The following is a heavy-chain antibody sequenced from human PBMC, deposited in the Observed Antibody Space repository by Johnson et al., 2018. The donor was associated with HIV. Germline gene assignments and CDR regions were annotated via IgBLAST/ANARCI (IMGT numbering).Heavy chain of an antibody. CDR2: INSDGSST. D-gene: IGHD6-6*01. Sequence: VQLVESGGGLVQPGGSLRLSCAASGFTFSSYWMHWVRQAPGKGLVWVSRINSDGSSTSYADSVKGRFTISRDNAKNTLYLQMNSLRAEDTAVYYCARGGGGYSSSTLYAFDIWGQGTMVTVSS. CDR1: GFTFSSYW. CDR3: ARGGGGYSSSTLYAFDI. V-gene: IGHV3-74*01. J-gene: IGHJ3*02.